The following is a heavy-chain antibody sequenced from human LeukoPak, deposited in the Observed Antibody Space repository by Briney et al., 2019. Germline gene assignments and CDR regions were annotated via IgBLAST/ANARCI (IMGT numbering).Heavy chain of an antibody. CDR2: IKQDGSEK. CDR3: VKHSGDFYGNSDY. V-gene: IGHV3-7*05. CDR1: GFSFSTYW. Sequence: GGSLRLSCAASGFSFSTYWMSWVRQAPGKGLEWVANIKQDGSEKYYVDSVKGRFTISRDNAKRSLYLQMNSLSAEDTAIYYCVKHSGDFYGNSDYWGQGILVTVSS. D-gene: IGHD1-1*01. J-gene: IGHJ4*02.